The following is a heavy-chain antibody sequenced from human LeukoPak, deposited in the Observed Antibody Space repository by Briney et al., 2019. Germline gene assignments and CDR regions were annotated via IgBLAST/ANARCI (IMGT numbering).Heavy chain of an antibody. J-gene: IGHJ4*02. Sequence: GGSLRLSCAASGFTVSSNYMSWVRQAPGKGLEWVSVIYSGGSTYYADSVKGRFTISRANAENSLYLQMNSLRAEDTAVYYCARGYSTVDYWGQGTLVTVSS. CDR3: ARGYSTVDY. D-gene: IGHD1-26*01. CDR2: IYSGGST. V-gene: IGHV3-53*01. CDR1: GFTVSSNY.